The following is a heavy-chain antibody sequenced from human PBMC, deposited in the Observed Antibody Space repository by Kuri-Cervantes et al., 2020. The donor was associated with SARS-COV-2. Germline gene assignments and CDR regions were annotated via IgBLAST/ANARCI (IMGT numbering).Heavy chain of an antibody. CDR1: GFTLSSYW. J-gene: IGHJ4*02. V-gene: IGHV3-7*01. CDR2: IKQDGSEK. D-gene: IGHD5-12*01. CDR3: AREPQGYSGYDYFDY. Sequence: GGSLRLSCAASGFTLSSYWMSWVRQAPGKGLEWVANIKQDGSEKYYVDSVKGRFTISRDNAKNSLYLQMNSLRAEDTAVYYCAREPQGYSGYDYFDYWGQGTLVTVSS.